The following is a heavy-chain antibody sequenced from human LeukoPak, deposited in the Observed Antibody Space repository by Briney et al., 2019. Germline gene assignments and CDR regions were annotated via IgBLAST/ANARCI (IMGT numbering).Heavy chain of an antibody. CDR3: ARVQDDFWSGKADC. J-gene: IGHJ4*02. CDR2: IKQDGSEK. CDR1: GFTFSSYW. D-gene: IGHD3-3*01. V-gene: IGHV3-7*01. Sequence: PGGSLRLSCAASGFTFSSYWMSWVRQAPGKWLEWVANIKQDGSEKYYVDSVKGRFTISRDNAKNSLYLQMNSLRAEDTSVYYCARVQDDFWSGKADCWGQGTLVTVSS.